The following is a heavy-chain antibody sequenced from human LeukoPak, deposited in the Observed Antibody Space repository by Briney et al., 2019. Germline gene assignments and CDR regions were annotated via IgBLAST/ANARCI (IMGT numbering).Heavy chain of an antibody. CDR1: GFTFSSYS. CDR2: ISSRSSYI. J-gene: IGHJ4*02. V-gene: IGHV3-21*01. CDR3: ARDDSWELLSLLDY. D-gene: IGHD1-26*01. Sequence: PGGSLRLSCAASGFTFSSYSMNWVRQAPGKGLEWVSSISSRSSYIYYADSVKGRFTISRDNAKNSLYLQMNSLRAEDTAVYYCARDDSWELLSLLDYWGQGTLVTVSS.